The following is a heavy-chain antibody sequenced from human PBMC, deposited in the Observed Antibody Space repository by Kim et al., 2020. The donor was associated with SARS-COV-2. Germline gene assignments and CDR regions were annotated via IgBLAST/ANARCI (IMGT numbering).Heavy chain of an antibody. CDR2: FNHSEST. CDR3: ARGTRQWLSRHYYYYMDV. Sequence: SETLSLTCAVYGGSFSGYYWSWIRQPPGRGRGWMGEFNHSESTNYNPSLKSQVTISVDTSKNQFSLKLSSVTAADTAVYYCARGTRQWLSRHYYYYMDVWGKGTTVTVSS. V-gene: IGHV4-34*01. CDR1: GGSFSGYY. J-gene: IGHJ6*03. D-gene: IGHD6-19*01.